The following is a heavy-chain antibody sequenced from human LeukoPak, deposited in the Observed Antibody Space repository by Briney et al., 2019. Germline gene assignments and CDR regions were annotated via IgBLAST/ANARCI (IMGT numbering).Heavy chain of an antibody. CDR2: INHSGST. Sequence: PSETLSLTCAVYGGSFSGYCWSWIRQPPGKGLEWIGEINHSGSTNYNPSLKSRVTISVDTSKNQFSLKLSSVTAADTAVYYCASLGYSYGYPFDYWGQGTLVTVSS. J-gene: IGHJ4*02. CDR3: ASLGYSYGYPFDY. D-gene: IGHD5-18*01. V-gene: IGHV4-34*01. CDR1: GGSFSGYC.